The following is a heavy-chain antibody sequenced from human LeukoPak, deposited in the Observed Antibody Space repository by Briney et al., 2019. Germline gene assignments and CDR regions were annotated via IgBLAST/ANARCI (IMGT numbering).Heavy chain of an antibody. Sequence: GGSLRLSCAASGLTFSNYAMTWVRQAPGKGLEWVSAISTNGDRTHYADSVKGRFTVSRDNFKNTLYLQMNSLRAEDTALYYCARKLWHRNDCWGQGTLVTVSS. CDR3: ARKLWHRNDC. J-gene: IGHJ4*02. CDR2: ISTNGDRT. CDR1: GLTFSNYA. V-gene: IGHV3-23*01. D-gene: IGHD3-16*01.